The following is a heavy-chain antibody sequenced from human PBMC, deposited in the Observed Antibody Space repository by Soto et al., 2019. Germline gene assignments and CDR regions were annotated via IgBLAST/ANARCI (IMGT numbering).Heavy chain of an antibody. D-gene: IGHD3-16*01. V-gene: IGHV3-15*01. Sequence: EVQLVESGGGLVKPGGSLRLSCAASGFTFSNAWMSWVRQAPGKGLEWVGRIKSKTDGGTTDYAAPVKGRFTISRDDSKNTLYLQMNSLKTEDTAVYYCTTDPLKIYTTIDAFDIWGQGTMVTVSS. CDR3: TTDPLKIYTTIDAFDI. CDR2: IKSKTDGGTT. CDR1: GFTFSNAW. J-gene: IGHJ3*02.